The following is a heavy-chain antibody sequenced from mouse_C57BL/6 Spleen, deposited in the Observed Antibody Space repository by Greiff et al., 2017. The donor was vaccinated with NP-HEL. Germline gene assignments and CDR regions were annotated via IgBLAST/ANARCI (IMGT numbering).Heavy chain of an antibody. D-gene: IGHD2-4*01. CDR1: GYTFTEYT. V-gene: IGHV1-62-2*01. CDR3: ARHEEGSYDYDVEMDY. CDR2: FYPGSGSI. Sequence: VQLQQSGAELVKPGASVKLSCKASGYTFTEYTIHWVKQRSGQGLEWIGWFYPGSGSIKYNEKFKDKATLTADKSSSTVNMELSRLTSEDSAVYFCARHEEGSYDYDVEMDYWGQGTSVTVSS. J-gene: IGHJ4*01.